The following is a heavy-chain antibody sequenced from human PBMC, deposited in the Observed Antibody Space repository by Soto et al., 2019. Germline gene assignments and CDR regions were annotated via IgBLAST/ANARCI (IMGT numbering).Heavy chain of an antibody. D-gene: IGHD3-9*01. CDR2: INPSGGST. V-gene: IGHV1-46*01. CDR1: GYTFTSYY. Sequence: ASVKVSCTASGYTFTSYYRHWVRQAPGQGLEWMGIINPSGGSTSYAQKFQGRVTMTRDTSTSTVYMELSSLRSEDTAVYYCARSSDILTGYAHFDYWGQGTLVTVSS. J-gene: IGHJ4*02. CDR3: ARSSDILTGYAHFDY.